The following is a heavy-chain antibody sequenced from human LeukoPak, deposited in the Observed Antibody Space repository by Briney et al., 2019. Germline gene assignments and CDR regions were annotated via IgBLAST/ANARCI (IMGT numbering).Heavy chain of an antibody. J-gene: IGHJ5*02. V-gene: IGHV4-61*01. D-gene: IGHD4-17*01. CDR2: IYYSGST. Sequence: SETLSLTCTVSGGSVSSGSYYWSWIRQPPGKGLEWLGYIYYSGSTNYNPSLKSRVTISVDTSKNQFSLKLSSVTAADTAVYYCARADYGDYGSWFDPWGQGTLVTVSS. CDR1: GGSVSSGSYY. CDR3: ARADYGDYGSWFDP.